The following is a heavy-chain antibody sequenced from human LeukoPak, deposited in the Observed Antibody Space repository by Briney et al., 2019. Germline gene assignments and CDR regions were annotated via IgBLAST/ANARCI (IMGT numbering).Heavy chain of an antibody. CDR1: GFTFSSYA. CDR2: IKQDGSEK. J-gene: IGHJ6*02. CDR3: ARGLIAAAGTRYYYYYGMDV. V-gene: IGHV3-7*03. Sequence: GGSLRLSCAASGFTFSSYAMSWVRQAPGKGLEWVANIKQDGSEKYYVDSVKGRFTISRDNAKNSLYLQMNSLRAEDTAVYYCARGLIAAAGTRYYYYYGMDVWGQGTTVTVSS. D-gene: IGHD6-13*01.